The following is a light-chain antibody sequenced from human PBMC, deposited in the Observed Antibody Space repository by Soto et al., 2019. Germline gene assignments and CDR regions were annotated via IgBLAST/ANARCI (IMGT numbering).Light chain of an antibody. CDR2: SNN. CDR3: AAWDDSLNGVV. J-gene: IGLJ2*01. CDR1: SSNIGSNT. Sequence: QSVLTQPPSASGTPGQRVTISCSGSSSNIGSNTVNWYQQLPGTAPKLLIYSNNQRPSGAPDRFSGSKSGTSAFLAISGLQSEDEADYYCAAWDDSLNGVVFGGGTKLTVL. V-gene: IGLV1-44*01.